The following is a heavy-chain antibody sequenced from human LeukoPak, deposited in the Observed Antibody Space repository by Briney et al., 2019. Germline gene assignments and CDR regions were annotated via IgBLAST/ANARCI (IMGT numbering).Heavy chain of an antibody. CDR2: IYYSGNT. Sequence: PSETLSLTCTVSGGSISGSSYYWGWIRQPPWKGLEWIGSIYYSGNTYYNPSLKSRVTISVDTSKNQFSLKLSSVTATDTAVYYCARQHPYGGNSFDPWGQGTLVIVSS. CDR1: GGSISGSSYY. J-gene: IGHJ5*02. V-gene: IGHV4-39*01. CDR3: ARQHPYGGNSFDP. D-gene: IGHD4-23*01.